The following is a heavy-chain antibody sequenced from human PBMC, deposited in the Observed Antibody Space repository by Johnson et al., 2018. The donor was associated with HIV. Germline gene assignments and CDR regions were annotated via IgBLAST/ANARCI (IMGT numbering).Heavy chain of an antibody. CDR2: ISGSGGST. D-gene: IGHD6-13*01. CDR1: GFTFSSYA. V-gene: IGHV3-23*04. J-gene: IGHJ3*02. Sequence: VYLVESGGGLVQPGGSLRLSCAASGFTFSSYAMSWVRQAPGKGLEWVSAISGSGGSTYYADSVKGRFTISRDNSKNTLYLRMNSLRAEDTAVYYCARALKRIAAADDAFDIWGQGTMVTVSS. CDR3: ARALKRIAAADDAFDI.